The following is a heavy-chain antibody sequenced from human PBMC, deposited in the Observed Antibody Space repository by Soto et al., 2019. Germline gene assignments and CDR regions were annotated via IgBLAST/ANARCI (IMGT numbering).Heavy chain of an antibody. CDR1: GFTFGPYA. D-gene: IGHD4-17*01. CDR2: ISFDASNE. Sequence: QMQLVESGGGVVQPGRSLRLSCAASGFTFGPYAMHWVRQAPGKGLEWVAIISFDASNEYYTDSVKGRFTVSRDNSKNTLYLQMNSLRGEDTAVYYCAREDYGDYNGAFDIWGQGTVVNVSS. V-gene: IGHV3-30*04. J-gene: IGHJ3*02. CDR3: AREDYGDYNGAFDI.